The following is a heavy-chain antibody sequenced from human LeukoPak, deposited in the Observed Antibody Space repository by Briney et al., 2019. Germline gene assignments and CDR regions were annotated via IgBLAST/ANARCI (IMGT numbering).Heavy chain of an antibody. D-gene: IGHD3-22*01. V-gene: IGHV3-23*01. CDR3: AKVEYYYDSSGYYFDSYYFDY. J-gene: IGHJ4*02. CDR2: ISGSGGST. Sequence: PGGSLRLSCAASGFTFSDYYMSWVRQAPGKGLEWVSAISGSGGSTYYADSVKGRFTISRDNSKNTLYLQMNSLRAEDTAVYYCAKVEYYYDSSGYYFDSYYFDYWGQGTLVTVSS. CDR1: GFTFSDYY.